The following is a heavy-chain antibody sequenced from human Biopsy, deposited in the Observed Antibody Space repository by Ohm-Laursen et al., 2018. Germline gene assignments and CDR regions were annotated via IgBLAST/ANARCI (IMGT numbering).Heavy chain of an antibody. CDR1: GYTFTSYG. Sequence: SVKVSCNASGYTFTSYGISWVRQAPGQGLEWMGWINTENGNTIYAQNLQGRVTMTADTSTSTAYMEVTSLRSDDTAVYYCARAKLEPVYYYYGMDVWGQGTTVTVSS. CDR3: ARAKLEPVYYYYGMDV. CDR2: INTENGNT. V-gene: IGHV1-18*01. J-gene: IGHJ6*02. D-gene: IGHD1-1*01.